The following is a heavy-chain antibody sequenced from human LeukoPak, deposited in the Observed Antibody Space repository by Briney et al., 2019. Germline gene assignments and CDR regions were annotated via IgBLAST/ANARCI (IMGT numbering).Heavy chain of an antibody. Sequence: PSETLSLTCTVSGGSISSSSYYWGWIRQSPGKGLEWMGSIYHSGSTYYNPSLKSRVTISVDTSKNQFSLKLSSVTAADTAVYYCARARTYYSAVDAFDIWGQGTMVTVSS. D-gene: IGHD3-10*01. CDR1: GGSISSSSYY. CDR3: ARARTYYSAVDAFDI. CDR2: IYHSGST. V-gene: IGHV4-39*07. J-gene: IGHJ3*02.